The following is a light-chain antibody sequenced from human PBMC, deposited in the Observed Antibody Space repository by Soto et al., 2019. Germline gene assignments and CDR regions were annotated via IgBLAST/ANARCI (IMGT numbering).Light chain of an antibody. CDR2: EVS. V-gene: IGLV2-14*01. CDR1: SSDVGGYKY. J-gene: IGLJ2*01. CDR3: TSYTSSATGV. Sequence: QSALTQPASVSGSPGQSITISCTGTSSDVGGYKYVSWYQQHPGKTPKLMIYEVSNRPSGVSNRFSGSKSGNTASLTISGLQAEDEADCYCTSYTSSATGVFGGGTKLTVL.